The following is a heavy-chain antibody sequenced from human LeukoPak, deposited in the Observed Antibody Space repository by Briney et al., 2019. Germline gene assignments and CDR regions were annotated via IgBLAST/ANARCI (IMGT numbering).Heavy chain of an antibody. D-gene: IGHD3-22*01. CDR3: ARYSGYYYDTSGYTFDY. CDR1: GGSSNNYY. CDR2: IYTSGST. J-gene: IGHJ4*02. V-gene: IGHV4-4*07. Sequence: SETLSLTCTVSGGSSNNYYWSWIRQSAGKGLEWIGRIYTSGSTNYNPSLKSRVSMSVDTSKNQFSLRLRSVTAADTAVDYCARYSGYYYDTSGYTFDYWGQGILVTVSS.